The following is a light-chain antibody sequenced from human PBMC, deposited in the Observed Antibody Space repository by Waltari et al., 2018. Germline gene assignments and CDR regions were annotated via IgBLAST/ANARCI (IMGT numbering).Light chain of an antibody. CDR3: NSYTITNTII. V-gene: IGLV2-14*03. CDR1: SREVGRYDQ. CDR2: DMN. J-gene: IGLJ2*01. Sequence: QSALTQPASVSGSPGQSVTLSCTCTSREVGRYDQIPWYRQYPGTAPTLIIFDMNNRPSGVSNRFSGSKSGNTASLTISGLQPDDEADYYCNSYTITNTIIFGGGTRLTVL.